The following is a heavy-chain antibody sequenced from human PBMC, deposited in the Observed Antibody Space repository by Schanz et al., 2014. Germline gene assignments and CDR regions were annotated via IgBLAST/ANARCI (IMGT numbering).Heavy chain of an antibody. CDR2: IYYSGNT. CDR1: GRSISSYY. J-gene: IGHJ4*02. V-gene: IGHV4-59*06. CDR3: ARVRVGDGYLFEY. Sequence: QVQLQESGPGLVKPSETLSLTCSASGRSISSYYWNWIRQHPGKGLEWIGYIYYSGNTYYNPSLRGRVSMSLDTSKNQFSLKLGSVSAADAAVYYCARVRVGDGYLFEYWGQGTLVTVSS. D-gene: IGHD5-12*01.